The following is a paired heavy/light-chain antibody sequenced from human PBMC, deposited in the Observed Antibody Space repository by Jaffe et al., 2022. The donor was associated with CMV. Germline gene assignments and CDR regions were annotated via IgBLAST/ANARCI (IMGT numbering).Light chain of an antibody. J-gene: IGLJ2*01. CDR3: QAWDSSTADVV. CDR1: KLGDKY. V-gene: IGLV3-1*01. Sequence: SYELTQPPSVSVSPGQTASITCSGDKLGDKYACWYQQKPGQSPVLVIYQDSKRPSGIPERFSGSNSGNTATLTISGTQAMDEADYYCQAWDSSTADVVFGGGTKLTVL. CDR2: QDS.
Heavy chain of an antibody. V-gene: IGHV3-11*06. CDR1: GFTFSDYY. D-gene: IGHD4-4*01. CDR2: ISSSSSYT. CDR3: ARPGDDYSNFMDV. Sequence: QVQLVESGGGLVKPGGSLRLSCAASGFTFSDYYMSWIRQAPGKGLEWVSYISSSSSYTNYADSVKGRFTISRDNAKNSLYLQMNSLRAEDTAVYYCARPGDDYSNFMDVWGKGTTVTVSS. J-gene: IGHJ6*03.